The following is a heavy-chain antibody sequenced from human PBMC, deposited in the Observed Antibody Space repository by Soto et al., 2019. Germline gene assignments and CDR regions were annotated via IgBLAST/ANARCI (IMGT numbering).Heavy chain of an antibody. CDR1: GGSISSGGYY. Sequence: LCGGSISSGGYYWSWIRQHPGKGLEWIGYIYYSGSTYYNPSLKSRVTISVDTSKNQFSLKLSSVTAADTAVYYCARVGELLQPRATVTTYAFDIWGQGTMVTVSS. V-gene: IGHV4-31*02. J-gene: IGHJ3*02. CDR2: IYYSGST. CDR3: ARVGELLQPRATVTTYAFDI. D-gene: IGHD4-17*01.